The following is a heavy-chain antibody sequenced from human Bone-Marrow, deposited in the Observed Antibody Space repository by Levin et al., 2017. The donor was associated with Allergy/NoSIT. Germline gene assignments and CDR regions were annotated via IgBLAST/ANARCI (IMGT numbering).Heavy chain of an antibody. D-gene: IGHD4-17*01. Sequence: SETLSLTCTVSGDSSVDYFCNWIRQAPGGGLEWIGHIYYSGSSRYNPSLNGRVTFSVDSSKNQFSLKLTSLTAADTAVYYCTAEGLYGEFESWGQGTLVIVSS. CDR2: IYYSGSS. CDR1: GDSSVDYF. CDR3: TAEGLYGEFES. V-gene: IGHV4-59*01. J-gene: IGHJ4*02.